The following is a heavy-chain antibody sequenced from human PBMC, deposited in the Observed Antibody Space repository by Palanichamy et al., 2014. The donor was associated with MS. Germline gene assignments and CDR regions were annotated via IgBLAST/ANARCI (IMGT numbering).Heavy chain of an antibody. J-gene: IGHJ4*02. D-gene: IGHD3-22*01. CDR3: ARAHDSRWHSFDY. V-gene: IGHV3-30-3*01. CDR1: KFTFTTYA. Sequence: QVQLVESGGGVVQPGRSLRLSCAASKFTFTTYAMHWVRQTPGKGLEWVTVISWDGNSKYYTDSVKGRFSIPRDNSKNTLYLQMNSLRAEDTAVYYCARAHDSRWHSFDYWGQGTLVSVSS. CDR2: ISWDGNSK.